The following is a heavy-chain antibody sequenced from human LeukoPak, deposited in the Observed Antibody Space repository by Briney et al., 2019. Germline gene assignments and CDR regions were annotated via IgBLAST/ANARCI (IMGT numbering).Heavy chain of an antibody. CDR1: GGSISSGSYY. J-gene: IGHJ6*02. D-gene: IGHD3-16*01. CDR2: IYTSGST. V-gene: IGHV4-61*02. CDR3: ARGGGYYYYGMDV. Sequence: SETLSLTCTVSGGSISSGSYYWSWIRQPAGKGPEWIGRIYTSGSTNYNPSLKSRVTISVDTSKNQFSLKLSSVTAADTAVYYCARGGGYYYYGMDVWGQGTTVTVSS.